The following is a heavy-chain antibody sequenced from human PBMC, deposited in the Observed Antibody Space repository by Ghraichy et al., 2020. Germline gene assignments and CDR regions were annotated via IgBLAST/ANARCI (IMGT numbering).Heavy chain of an antibody. CDR2: TYYRSKWYN. D-gene: IGHD2-15*01. CDR3: ARGSTRGAADFDY. V-gene: IGHV6-1*01. CDR1: GDSVSSSSAA. Sequence: SQTLSLTCGISGDSVSSSSAAWNWIRQSPSRGLEWLGRTYYRSKWYNEYAASEKSRITINPDTSKNQFSLQLNSVTPEDTAVYYCARGSTRGAADFDYWGQGTLVTVSS. J-gene: IGHJ4*02.